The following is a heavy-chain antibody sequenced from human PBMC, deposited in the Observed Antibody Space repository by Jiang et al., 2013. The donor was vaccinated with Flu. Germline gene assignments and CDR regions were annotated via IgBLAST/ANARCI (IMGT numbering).Heavy chain of an antibody. D-gene: IGHD2-2*01. Sequence: GPGLVKPSETLSLTCTVSGGSISSYYWSWIRQPAGKGLEWIGRIYTSGSTNYNPSLKSRVTMSVDTSKNQFSLKLSSVTAADTAVYYCARDKNLPVNARDYYGMDVWGQGTTGHRLL. CDR2: IYTSGST. J-gene: IGHJ6*02. CDR3: ARDKNLPVNARDYYGMDV. CDR1: GGSISSYY. V-gene: IGHV4-4*07.